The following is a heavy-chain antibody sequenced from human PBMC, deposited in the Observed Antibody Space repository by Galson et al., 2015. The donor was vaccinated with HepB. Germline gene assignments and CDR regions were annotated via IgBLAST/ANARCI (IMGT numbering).Heavy chain of an antibody. CDR2: IIPMFART. D-gene: IGHD3-10*01. V-gene: IGHV1-69*13. CDR3: AGITVPRGYYYYYMDV. CDR1: GGTFSNYV. Sequence: SVKVSCKASGGTFSNYVITWVRQAPGQGLEWMGGIIPMFARTNYAQKFQGRVTITADESTSTAYMELTSLRSEDTAVYFCAGITVPRGYYYYYMDVWGKGTTVTVSS. J-gene: IGHJ6*03.